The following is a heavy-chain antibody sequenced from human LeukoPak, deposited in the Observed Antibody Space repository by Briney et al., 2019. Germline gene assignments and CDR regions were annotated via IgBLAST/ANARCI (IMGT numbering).Heavy chain of an antibody. J-gene: IGHJ6*03. D-gene: IGHD3-3*01. V-gene: IGHV3-7*01. Sequence: GGSLRLSCAASGFTFSSYWMSWVRQAPGKGLEWVANIKQDGSEKYYVDSVKGRFTISRDNAKNSLYLQMNSLRAEDTAVYYCARYRGGYDFWSGYYYMDVWGKGTTVTVSS. CDR2: IKQDGSEK. CDR3: ARYRGGYDFWSGYYYMDV. CDR1: GFTFSSYW.